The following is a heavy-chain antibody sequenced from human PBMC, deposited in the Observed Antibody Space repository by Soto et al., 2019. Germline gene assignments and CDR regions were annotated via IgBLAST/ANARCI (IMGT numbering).Heavy chain of an antibody. CDR1: GGTIRGRGCC. J-gene: IGHJ4*02. Sequence: LTKAVVGGTIRGRGCCCSFIQKPPGKGLEWSGYIYHSGSTYYNPSLKSRVTISVDRSKNQCSLKLGSVTAEDRAEYYCARVPGLWGQGTLVTVSS. CDR2: IYHSGST. V-gene: IGHV4-30-2*01. CDR3: ARVPGL.